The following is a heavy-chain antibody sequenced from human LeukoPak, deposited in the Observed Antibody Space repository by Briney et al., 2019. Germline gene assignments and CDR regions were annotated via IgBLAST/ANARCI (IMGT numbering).Heavy chain of an antibody. D-gene: IGHD2-21*01. V-gene: IGHV3-74*03. CDR3: IRDEALWRLDY. CDR1: GFTFSNHL. Sequence: PGGSLRFSRAASGFTFSNHLMHWVRQAPGKGLVWVSRIDEGGSNAMYADSVKGRFSISRDNAKNTVNLQMNSLRAEDTGVYYCIRDEALWRLDYWGQGTLVTVSS. J-gene: IGHJ4*02. CDR2: IDEGGSNA.